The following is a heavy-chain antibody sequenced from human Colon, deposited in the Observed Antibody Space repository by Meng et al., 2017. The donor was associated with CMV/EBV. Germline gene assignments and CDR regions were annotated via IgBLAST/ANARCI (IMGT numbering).Heavy chain of an antibody. D-gene: IGHD5-18*01. J-gene: IGHJ6*02. CDR2: MNPNSGNT. Sequence: ASVKVSCKASGYTFTSYDINWVRQATGQGLEWMGWMNPNSGNTGYAQKFQGRVTMTRNTSISTAYMELSSLRSEDTAVYYCARGTELQLWLLSSPCGMDVWGQGTTVTVS. CDR3: ARGTELQLWLLSSPCGMDV. CDR1: GYTFTSYD. V-gene: IGHV1-8*01.